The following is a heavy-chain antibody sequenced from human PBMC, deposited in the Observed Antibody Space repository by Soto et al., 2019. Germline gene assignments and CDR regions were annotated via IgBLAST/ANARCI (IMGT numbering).Heavy chain of an antibody. J-gene: IGHJ4*02. Sequence: PSETLSLTCTVSGASITGSFFWSWIRQPAGKGLEWIGRFSLSGTTKYNPSLRSRVTMSADVSKNQFSLRLTSVTAADTALYYCARGMTPPGAPAWYYFDSWGQGTLVTVSS. V-gene: IGHV4-4*07. D-gene: IGHD2-8*02. CDR2: FSLSGTT. CDR1: GASITGSFF. CDR3: ARGMTPPGAPAWYYFDS.